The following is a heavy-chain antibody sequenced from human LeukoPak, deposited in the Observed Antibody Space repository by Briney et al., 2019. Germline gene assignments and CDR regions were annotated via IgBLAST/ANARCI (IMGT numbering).Heavy chain of an antibody. D-gene: IGHD6-19*01. Sequence: PSQTLSLTCTVSGGSISSGDYYWSWIRQPPGKGLEWIGYIYYSGSTYYNPSLKSRVTISVDTSKNQFSLKLSSMTAADTAVYYCARAVLYSSGWYGNLDYWGQGTLVAVSS. CDR3: ARAVLYSSGWYGNLDY. CDR1: GGSISSGDYY. J-gene: IGHJ4*02. CDR2: IYYSGST. V-gene: IGHV4-30-4*01.